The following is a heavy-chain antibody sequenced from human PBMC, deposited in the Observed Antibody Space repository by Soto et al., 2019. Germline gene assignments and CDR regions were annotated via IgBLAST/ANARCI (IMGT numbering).Heavy chain of an antibody. J-gene: IGHJ5*02. V-gene: IGHV4-34*01. Sequence: QVQLQQWGAGLLKPSETLSLTCAVYGGSFSGYYWSWIRQPPGQGLEWIGEINHSGSTNYNPSLKSRVTISVDTSKNQFSLKLSSVTAADTAVYYCARGRDCSSTSCYYLGWFDPWGQGTPVTVSS. CDR3: ARGRDCSSTSCYYLGWFDP. D-gene: IGHD2-2*01. CDR2: INHSGST. CDR1: GGSFSGYY.